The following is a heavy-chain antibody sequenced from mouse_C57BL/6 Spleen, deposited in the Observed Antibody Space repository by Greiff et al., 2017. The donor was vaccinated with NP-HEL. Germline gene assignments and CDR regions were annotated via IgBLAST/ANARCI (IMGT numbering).Heavy chain of an antibody. Sequence: VQLQQPGAELVMPGASVKLSCKASGYTFTSYWMHWVKQRPGQGLEWIGEIDPSESYTNYNQKFKGKSTLTVDKSSSTAYMQLSSLTSEDSAVYYCARRDYYGSSSDYWGQGTTLTVSS. V-gene: IGHV1-69*01. J-gene: IGHJ2*01. D-gene: IGHD1-1*01. CDR3: ARRDYYGSSSDY. CDR2: IDPSESYT. CDR1: GYTFTSYW.